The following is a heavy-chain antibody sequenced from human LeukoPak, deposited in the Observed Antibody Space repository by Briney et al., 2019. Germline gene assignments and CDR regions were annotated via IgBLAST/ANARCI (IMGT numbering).Heavy chain of an antibody. V-gene: IGHV3-30*04. CDR1: DFSFSTYA. CDR2: VSYDGRNQ. CDR3: ASRYYDSSGHTGHGFDI. Sequence: PGRSLRLSCVVSDFSFSTYAMHWVRQAPGTGPEWVAVVSYDGRNQIYADSVKGRFTISRDNSKNTLFLQMNSLRVDDTAIYYCASRYYDSSGHTGHGFDIWGQGTMVTVSS. J-gene: IGHJ3*02. D-gene: IGHD3-22*01.